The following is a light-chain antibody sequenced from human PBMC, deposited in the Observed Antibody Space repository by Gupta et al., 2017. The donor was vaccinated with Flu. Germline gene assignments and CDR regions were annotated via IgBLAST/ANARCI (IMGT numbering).Light chain of an antibody. V-gene: IGLV2-11*01. CDR1: SSDVGGYNY. CDR2: DVS. J-gene: IGLJ3*02. Sequence: QSALTQPRSVSGSPGPSVTISCTGTSSDVGGYNYVSWYQQHPGKAPKLMIYDVSKRPSGVPDRFSGSKSGNTASLTIAGLEEEDEADYYCCSDAGSDGGVFGGGTKLTVL. CDR3: CSDAGSDGGV.